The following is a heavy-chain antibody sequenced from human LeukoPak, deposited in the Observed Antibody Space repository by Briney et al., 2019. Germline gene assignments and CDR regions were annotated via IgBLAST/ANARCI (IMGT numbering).Heavy chain of an antibody. CDR1: GGTFSSYA. CDR3: ARVPSSSGYYYFDY. Sequence: ASMKVSCKASGGTFSSYAISWVRQAPGQGLEWMGIINPSGGSTSYAQKFQGRVTMTRDTSTSTVYMELSSLRSEDTAVYYCARVPSSSGYYYFDYWGQGTLVTVSS. D-gene: IGHD3-22*01. CDR2: INPSGGST. J-gene: IGHJ4*02. V-gene: IGHV1-46*01.